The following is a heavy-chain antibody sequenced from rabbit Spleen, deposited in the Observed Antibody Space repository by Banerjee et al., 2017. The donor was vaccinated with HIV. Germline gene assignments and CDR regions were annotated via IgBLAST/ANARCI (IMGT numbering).Heavy chain of an antibody. D-gene: IGHD4-1*01. J-gene: IGHJ6*01. CDR1: GFTLSRYW. CDR2: VYAAGSGIS. Sequence: QEQLEESGGDLVKPEGSLTLTCTASGFTLSRYWICWVRQAPGKGLEWIACVYAAGSGISYYASWAKGRFTFSKTSSTTVTLQMTSLTGADTATYFCARDLDDVIGWNFGWWGQGTLVTVS. V-gene: IGHV1S45*01. CDR3: ARDLDDVIGWNFGW.